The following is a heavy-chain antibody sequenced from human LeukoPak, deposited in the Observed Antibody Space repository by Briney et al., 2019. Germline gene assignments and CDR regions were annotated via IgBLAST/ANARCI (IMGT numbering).Heavy chain of an antibody. Sequence: PSETLSLTCTVSGGSLFSYYWNWIRQSPGKGLEWLGYINSNGITNYRPSLRSRGTLSLATSKNQFSLRLASVTAADTAIYYCARRAYFDSSGYSPTSGYFDLWGRGTLVTVSS. CDR3: ARRAYFDSSGYSPTSGYFDL. CDR2: INSNGIT. CDR1: GGSLFSYY. J-gene: IGHJ2*01. D-gene: IGHD3-22*01. V-gene: IGHV4-4*08.